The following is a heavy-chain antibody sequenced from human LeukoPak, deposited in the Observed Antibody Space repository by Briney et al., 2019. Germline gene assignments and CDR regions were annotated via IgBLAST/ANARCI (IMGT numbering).Heavy chain of an antibody. D-gene: IGHD2-8*01. Sequence: GGSLRLSCAASGFTFSSYGMHWVRQAPGKGLEWVAFIRYDGSNKYYADAVKGRFTISRDNSKNTLYLQMNSLRAEDTAVYYCAKDGPYCTNGVCYRPLDYWGQGTLVTVSS. J-gene: IGHJ4*02. V-gene: IGHV3-30*02. CDR3: AKDGPYCTNGVCYRPLDY. CDR2: IRYDGSNK. CDR1: GFTFSSYG.